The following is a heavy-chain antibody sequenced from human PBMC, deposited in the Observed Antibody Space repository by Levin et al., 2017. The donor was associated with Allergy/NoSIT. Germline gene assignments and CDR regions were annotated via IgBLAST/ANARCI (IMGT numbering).Heavy chain of an antibody. CDR1: GFTFSSYA. Sequence: GESLKISCAASGFTFSSYAMSWVRQAPGKGLEWVSAISGSGGSTYYADSVKGRFTISRDNSKNTLYLQMNSLRAEDTAVYYCASLGTPPVLRFLEWPPGAWFDPWGQGTLVTVSS. V-gene: IGHV3-23*01. CDR3: ASLGTPPVLRFLEWPPGAWFDP. CDR2: ISGSGGST. D-gene: IGHD3-3*01. J-gene: IGHJ5*02.